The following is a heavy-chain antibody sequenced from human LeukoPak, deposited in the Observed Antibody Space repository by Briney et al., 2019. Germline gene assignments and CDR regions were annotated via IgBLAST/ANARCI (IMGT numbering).Heavy chain of an antibody. CDR3: ARDGWDVVVPAALPYYYYYYMDV. V-gene: IGHV1-18*01. CDR2: ISTYNGDT. J-gene: IGHJ6*03. Sequence: ASVKVSCKASGYTFTSYDINWVRQAPGQGLEWMGWISTYNGDTNYAQKFQGRVIMTTDTSTSTAYIELRSLRSDDTAVYYCARDGWDVVVPAALPYYYYYYMDVWGKGTTVTVSS. CDR1: GYTFTSYD. D-gene: IGHD2-2*01.